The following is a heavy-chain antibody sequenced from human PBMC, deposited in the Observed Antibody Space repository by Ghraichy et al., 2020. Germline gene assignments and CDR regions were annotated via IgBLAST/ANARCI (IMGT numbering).Heavy chain of an antibody. CDR3: ARDRGGNYLSAYYFDY. D-gene: IGHD1-26*01. CDR1: GFTFSSYS. J-gene: IGHJ4*02. V-gene: IGHV3-48*02. Sequence: GESLRLSCAASGFTFSSYSMNWVRQAPGKGLEWVSYISSSSSTIYYAESVKGRFTISRDNAKNSLYLQMNSLRDEDTAVYYCARDRGGNYLSAYYFDYWGQGTLVTVSS. CDR2: ISSSSSTI.